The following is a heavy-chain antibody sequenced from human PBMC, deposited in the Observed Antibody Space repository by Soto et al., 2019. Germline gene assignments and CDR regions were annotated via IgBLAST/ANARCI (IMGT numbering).Heavy chain of an antibody. CDR3: ARTGPRGWFGDPLDV. Sequence: QLRLQESGPGQVKPSETLSLICTVFGGSIGSNKWSWVWIRQPPGKGLEWIGNVYFGDSTYYNPSLKSRVTISVDTSKNQFSLKVNSVTAADTAVYYCARTGPRGWFGDPLDVWGQGSQVIVSS. V-gene: IGHV4-39*01. CDR1: GGSIGSNKWS. J-gene: IGHJ6*02. D-gene: IGHD3-10*01. CDR2: VYFGDST.